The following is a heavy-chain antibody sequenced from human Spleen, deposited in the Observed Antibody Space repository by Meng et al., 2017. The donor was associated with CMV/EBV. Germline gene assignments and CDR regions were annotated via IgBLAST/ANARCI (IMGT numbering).Heavy chain of an antibody. D-gene: IGHD3-3*01. J-gene: IGHJ4*02. Sequence: SQTLSLTCTVSAGSISSYYWSCIRQPPGKGLEWIGYIYYSGSPNYNPSLKSRVTISVDTSKNQSSLKLSSVTAADTAVYNCARVGYHFWSGYPHRYYFDYWGQGTLVTVSS. CDR2: IYYSGSP. V-gene: IGHV4-59*12. CDR3: ARVGYHFWSGYPHRYYFDY. CDR1: AGSISSYY.